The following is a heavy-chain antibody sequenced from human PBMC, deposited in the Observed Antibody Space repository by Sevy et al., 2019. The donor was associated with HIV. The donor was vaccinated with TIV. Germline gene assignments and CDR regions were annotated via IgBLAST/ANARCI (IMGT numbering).Heavy chain of an antibody. CDR1: GFTFSSYS. V-gene: IGHV3-21*01. CDR2: ISSSSSYI. D-gene: IGHD2-8*01. Sequence: GGSLRLSCAASGFTFSSYSMNWVRQAPGKGLEWVSSISSSSSYIYYADSVKGGFTISRDNAKNSLYLQMNSLRAEDTSVYYCARDPNFLTYQYNNNGICYIDYWGQGTLVSGSS. J-gene: IGHJ4*02. CDR3: ARDPNFLTYQYNNNGICYIDY.